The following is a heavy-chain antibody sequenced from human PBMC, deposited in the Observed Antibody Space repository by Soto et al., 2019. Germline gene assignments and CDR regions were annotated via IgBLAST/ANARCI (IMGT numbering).Heavy chain of an antibody. V-gene: IGHV6-1*01. CDR3: ARGDQLLLY. D-gene: IGHD2-2*01. CDR2: TYYKSKWFY. CDR1: GDSVSSDSTA. J-gene: IGHJ4*02. Sequence: SQTLSLTCDISGDSVSSDSTAWNWIRQSPSRGLEWLGRTYYKSKWFYNYAVSVRSRIAIKSDTSKNQFSLRLNSLTPEDTAVYFCARGDQLLLYWRQGPLVTVSS.